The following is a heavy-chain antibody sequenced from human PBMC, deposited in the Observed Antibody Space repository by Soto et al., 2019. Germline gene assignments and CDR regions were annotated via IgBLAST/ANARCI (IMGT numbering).Heavy chain of an antibody. Sequence: QLQLQESGPGLVKPSETLSLTCTVSGASISSSSYYWGWIRQPPGKGLEWIGSIYYSGSTYYNPSPKRRVTISVDPSKNQFSLKLRSVTAADTAVYYCAKPPRNLRYSSGWSYYYYGMDVWGQGTTVTVSS. J-gene: IGHJ6*02. D-gene: IGHD6-19*01. CDR1: GASISSSSYY. CDR2: IYYSGST. V-gene: IGHV4-39*01. CDR3: AKPPRNLRYSSGWSYYYYGMDV.